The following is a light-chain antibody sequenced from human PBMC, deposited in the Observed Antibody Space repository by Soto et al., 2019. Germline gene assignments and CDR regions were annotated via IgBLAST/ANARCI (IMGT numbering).Light chain of an antibody. CDR1: QSLLYTSNNKNH. Sequence: DIVMTQSPDSLAVSLGERATIKCRSSQSLLYTSNNKNHLDWYQQKPGQSPKVLIYWGSTRQTRVPERFSGSGSGTDFTLSSSSLQADDFAIYYCQQYIITPITFGTGTRLGIK. CDR3: QQYIITPIT. CDR2: WGS. J-gene: IGKJ5*01. V-gene: IGKV4-1*01.